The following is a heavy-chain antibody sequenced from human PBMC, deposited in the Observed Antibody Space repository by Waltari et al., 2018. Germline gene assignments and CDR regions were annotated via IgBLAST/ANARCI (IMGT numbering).Heavy chain of an antibody. V-gene: IGHV3-74*01. CDR1: GFTFSDYR. Sequence: EVLLVESGGGLVPPGGSLRLSCAASGFTFSDYRMHWVRQAPGKGRVWLSRIDRDASTTNYADSVKGRFTISRDNAKNTVYLEMNSLRADDTAVYYCVNGYYYNNMDVWGQGTTVSVAS. CDR2: IDRDASTT. CDR3: VNGYYYNNMDV. J-gene: IGHJ6*02.